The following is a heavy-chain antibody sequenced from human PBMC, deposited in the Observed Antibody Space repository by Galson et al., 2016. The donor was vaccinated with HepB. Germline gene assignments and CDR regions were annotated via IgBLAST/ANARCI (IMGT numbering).Heavy chain of an antibody. D-gene: IGHD6-19*01. V-gene: IGHV3-7*03. CDR1: GFAVSDNH. CDR2: IKQDGSEK. CDR3: ARALSSSGWTYWYFDL. Sequence: SLRLSCAAAGFAVSDNHVTWIRQAPGKGLEWVANIKQDGSEKYYVDSVKGRFTISRDNAKNSLFLQMNCLRAEDTAVYYCARALSSSGWTYWYFDLWGRGTLVTVSS. J-gene: IGHJ2*01.